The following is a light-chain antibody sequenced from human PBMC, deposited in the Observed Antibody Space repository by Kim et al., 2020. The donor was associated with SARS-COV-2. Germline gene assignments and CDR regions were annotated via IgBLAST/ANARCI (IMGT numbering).Light chain of an antibody. CDR3: QSYDSSNGYVV. CDR2: EDN. Sequence: TVTISCTRSSGGIASNYVQWYQQRPGSAPTTVIYEDNQRPSGVPDRFSGSIDSSSNSASLTISGLKTEDEADYYCQSYDSSNGYVVFGGGTQLTVL. CDR1: SGGIASNY. V-gene: IGLV6-57*03. J-gene: IGLJ2*01.